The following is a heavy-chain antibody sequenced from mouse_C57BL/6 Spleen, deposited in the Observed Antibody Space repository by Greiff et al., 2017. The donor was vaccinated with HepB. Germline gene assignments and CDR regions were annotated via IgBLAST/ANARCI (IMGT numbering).Heavy chain of an antibody. CDR2: IYPGSGST. D-gene: IGHD2-1*01. Sequence: QVQLKQPGAELVKPGASVKMSCKASGYTFTSYWITWVKQRPGQGLEWIGDIYPGSGSTNYNEKFKSKATLTVDTSSSTAYMQLSSLTSEDSAVYSCASEGVYYGNYWYFDVWGTGTTVTVSS. J-gene: IGHJ1*03. CDR1: GYTFTSYW. CDR3: ASEGVYYGNYWYFDV. V-gene: IGHV1-55*01.